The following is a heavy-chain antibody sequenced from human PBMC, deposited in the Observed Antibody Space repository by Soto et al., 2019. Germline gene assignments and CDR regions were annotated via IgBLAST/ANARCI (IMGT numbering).Heavy chain of an antibody. V-gene: IGHV4-34*01. CDR2: INHSGST. CDR1: GGSFSGYY. CDR3: ARKRHKQWLTPDNWFDP. J-gene: IGHJ5*02. Sequence: SETLSLTCAVYGGSFSGYYWSWIRQPPGKGLEWIGEINHSGSTNYNPSLKSRVTISVDMSKNQFSLKLSSVTAADTAVYYCARKRHKQWLTPDNWFDPWGQGTLVTVSS. D-gene: IGHD6-19*01.